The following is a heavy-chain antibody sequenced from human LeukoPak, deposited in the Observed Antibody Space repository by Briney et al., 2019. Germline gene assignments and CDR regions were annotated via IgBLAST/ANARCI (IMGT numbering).Heavy chain of an antibody. J-gene: IGHJ4*02. Sequence: GGSLRLSCAASGFTFSNAWMSWVRQAPGKGLEWVGRIKSKTDGGTTDYAAPVKGRFTISRDDSKNTLYLQMNSLKTEDTAVYYCTTDQLPDCTNGVCYSWYYWGQGTLVTVSS. CDR2: IKSKTDGGTT. CDR1: GFTFSNAW. D-gene: IGHD2-8*01. CDR3: TTDQLPDCTNGVCYSWYY. V-gene: IGHV3-15*01.